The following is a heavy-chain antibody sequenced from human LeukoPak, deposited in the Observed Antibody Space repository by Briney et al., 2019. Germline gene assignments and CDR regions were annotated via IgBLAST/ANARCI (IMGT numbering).Heavy chain of an antibody. Sequence: SETLSLTCTVSGASISNSAYYWLWIRQPPGEGLECIGTVHYSGSTFYNPSLKSRVNISAATSKNQFSLQLSSVTAADTAVYYCARLFFVIDTWGQGTLVTVSS. CDR2: VHYSGST. J-gene: IGHJ5*02. CDR1: GASISNSAYY. D-gene: IGHD3-3*01. V-gene: IGHV4-39*01. CDR3: ARLFFVIDT.